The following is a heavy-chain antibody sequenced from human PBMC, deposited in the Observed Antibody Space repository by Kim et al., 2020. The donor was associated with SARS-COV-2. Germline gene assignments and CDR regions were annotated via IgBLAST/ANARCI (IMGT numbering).Heavy chain of an antibody. CDR1: GYSFTSYW. D-gene: IGHD3-16*02. CDR3: ARLLMTVWGSYRHPYYFDY. J-gene: IGHJ4*02. Sequence: GESLKISCKGSGYSFTSYWIGWVRQMPGKGLEWMGIIYPGDSDTRYSPSFQGQVTISADKSISTAYLQWSSLKASDTAMYYCARLLMTVWGSYRHPYYFDYWGQGTLVTVSS. CDR2: IYPGDSDT. V-gene: IGHV5-51*01.